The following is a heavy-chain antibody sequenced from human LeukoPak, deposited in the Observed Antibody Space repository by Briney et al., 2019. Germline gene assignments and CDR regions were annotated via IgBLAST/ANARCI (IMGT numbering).Heavy chain of an antibody. J-gene: IGHJ4*02. CDR2: INHSGST. V-gene: IGHV4-34*01. CDR1: GGSFSGYY. D-gene: IGHD6-19*01. Sequence: SETLSLTCAVYGGSFSGYYWSWIRQPPGKGLEWIGEINHSGSTNYNPSLKSRVTISVDTSKNQFSLKLSSVTAADTAVYYCARVPTPGYSSGWYGYYFDYWGQGTLVTVSS. CDR3: ARVPTPGYSSGWYGYYFDY.